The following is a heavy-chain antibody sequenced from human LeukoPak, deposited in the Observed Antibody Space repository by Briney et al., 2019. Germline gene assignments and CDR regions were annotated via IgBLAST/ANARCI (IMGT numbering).Heavy chain of an antibody. D-gene: IGHD5-24*01. CDR3: ARATDGYNAEGDY. V-gene: IGHV3-21*01. CDR1: GFTFSSYS. J-gene: IGHJ4*02. CDR2: ISSSSSYI. Sequence: GGSLRLSCAASGFTFSSYSTNWVRQAPGKGLEWVSSISSSSSYIYYADSVKGRFTISRDNAKNSLYLQMNSLRAEDTAVYYCARATDGYNAEGDYWGQGTLVTVSS.